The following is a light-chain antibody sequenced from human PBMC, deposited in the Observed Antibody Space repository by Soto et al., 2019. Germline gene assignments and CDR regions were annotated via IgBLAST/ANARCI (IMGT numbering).Light chain of an antibody. CDR1: HYIDSW. V-gene: IGKV1-12*01. CDR3: QQAYSFPIT. CDR2: DAT. J-gene: IGKJ5*01. Sequence: DIQMTQSPSSVSASVGDTVTITCRASHYIDSWLDWYQQKPGKAPKLLIYDATRLRSGVPSTFSGSRSGTDFTLTITDLQPEDFATYYCQQAYSFPITFGQGTRLEIK.